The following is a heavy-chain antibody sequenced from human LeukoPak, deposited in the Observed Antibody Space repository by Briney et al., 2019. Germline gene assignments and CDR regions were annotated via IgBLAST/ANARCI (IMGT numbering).Heavy chain of an antibody. J-gene: IGHJ4*02. D-gene: IGHD3-3*01. CDR3: ARESGYDFWSGYSLNLDY. V-gene: IGHV1-69*13. CDR1: RGTFSSYA. Sequence: SVKVSCKASRGTFSSYAISWVRQAPGQGLEWMGGIIPIFGTANYAQKFQGRLTITADESTSTAYMELSSLRSEETAVYYCARESGYDFWSGYSLNLDYWGQGTLVTVSS. CDR2: IIPIFGTA.